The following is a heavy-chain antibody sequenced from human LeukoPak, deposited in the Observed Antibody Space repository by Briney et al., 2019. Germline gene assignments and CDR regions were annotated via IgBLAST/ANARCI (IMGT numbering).Heavy chain of an antibody. D-gene: IGHD3-22*01. J-gene: IGHJ4*02. Sequence: SETLSLTCAVYGGSFSGYYWSWIRQPPGKGLEWIGEINHSGSTNYNASLKSRVHISVDTSKNQSSLKLSSVTAADTAVYYCARGHVSYYYDSSGYLEYWGQGTLVTVSS. CDR2: INHSGST. CDR3: ARGHVSYYYDSSGYLEY. V-gene: IGHV4-34*01. CDR1: GGSFSGYY.